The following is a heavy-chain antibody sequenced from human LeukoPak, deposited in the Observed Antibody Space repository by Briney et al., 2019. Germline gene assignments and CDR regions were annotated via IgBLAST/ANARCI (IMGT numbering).Heavy chain of an antibody. CDR3: AKDWGYSNGYHYYMDV. CDR2: ISGSGGST. V-gene: IGHV3-23*01. J-gene: IGHJ6*03. CDR1: GFTFSSYA. Sequence: GGSLRLSCAASGFTFSSYAMSWVRQAPGKGLEWVSAISGSGGSTYYADSVKGRFTISRGNSKNTLYLQMNSLRAEDTAVYYCAKDWGYSNGYHYYMDVWGKGTTVTVSS. D-gene: IGHD4-11*01.